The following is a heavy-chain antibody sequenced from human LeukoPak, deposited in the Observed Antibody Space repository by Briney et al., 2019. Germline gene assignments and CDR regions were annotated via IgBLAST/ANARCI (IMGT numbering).Heavy chain of an antibody. CDR2: IYYSGST. V-gene: IGHV4-59*01. CDR1: GGSISSYY. J-gene: IGHJ4*02. CDR3: ARVASRVGAYFDY. Sequence: SETLSLTCTVSGGSISSYYWSWIRQPPGKGLEWVGYIYYSGSTNYNPSLKSRVTISVDTSKNQFSLKLSSVTAADTAVYYCARVASRVGAYFDYWGQGTLVTVSS. D-gene: IGHD1-26*01.